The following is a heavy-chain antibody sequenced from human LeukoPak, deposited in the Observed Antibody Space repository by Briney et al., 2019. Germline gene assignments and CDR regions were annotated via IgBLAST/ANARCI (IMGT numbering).Heavy chain of an antibody. CDR2: INPNSGGT. CDR1: GYTFTGYY. Sequence: ASVKVSCKASGYTFTGYYMHWVRQAPGQGLEWMGWINPNSGGTNYAQKFQGRVTMTRDTSTSTVYMELSSLRSEDTAVYYCARSLGRYAAFDIWGQGTMVTVSS. D-gene: IGHD1-26*01. CDR3: ARSLGRYAAFDI. J-gene: IGHJ3*02. V-gene: IGHV1-2*02.